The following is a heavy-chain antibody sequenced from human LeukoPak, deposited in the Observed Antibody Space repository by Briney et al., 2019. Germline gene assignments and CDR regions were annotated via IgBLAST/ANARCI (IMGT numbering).Heavy chain of an antibody. D-gene: IGHD3-3*01. J-gene: IGHJ4*02. CDR1: GGSISSSSYY. V-gene: IGHV4-39*07. CDR2: IYYSGST. CDR3: ARLDHDFWSGYPEGSYYFDY. Sequence: SETLSLTCTVSGGSISSSSYYWGWIRQPPGKGLEWIGSIYYSGSTYYNPSLKSRVTISVDTSKNQFSLKLSSVTAADTAVYYCARLDHDFWSGYPEGSYYFDYWGQGTLVTVSS.